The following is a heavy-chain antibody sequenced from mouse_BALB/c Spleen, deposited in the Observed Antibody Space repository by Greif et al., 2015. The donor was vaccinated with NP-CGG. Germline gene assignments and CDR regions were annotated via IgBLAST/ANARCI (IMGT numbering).Heavy chain of an antibody. V-gene: IGHV1-54*01. D-gene: IGHD2-14*01. CDR2: INPGSGGT. CDR1: GYAFTNYL. Sequence: VKLVESGAELVRPGTSVKVSCKASGYAFTNYLIEWVKQRPGQGLEWIGVINPGSGGTNYNEKFKGKATLTADKSSSTAYMQLSSLTSDDSAVYFRARYPYRYDVYAMDYWGQGTSVTVSS. CDR3: ARYPYRYDVYAMDY. J-gene: IGHJ4*01.